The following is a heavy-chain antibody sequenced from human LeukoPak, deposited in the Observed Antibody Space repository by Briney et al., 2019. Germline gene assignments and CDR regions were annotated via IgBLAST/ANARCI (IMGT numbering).Heavy chain of an antibody. Sequence: GGPLRLSCAASGFTFSSYWMHWVRQAPGKGLVWVSRINSDGSSTSYADSVKGRFTISRDNAKNTLYLQMNSLRAEDTAVYYCARGPRLVPAASWGQGTLVTVSS. V-gene: IGHV3-74*01. CDR2: INSDGSST. D-gene: IGHD2-2*01. CDR3: ARGPRLVPAAS. CDR1: GFTFSSYW. J-gene: IGHJ4*02.